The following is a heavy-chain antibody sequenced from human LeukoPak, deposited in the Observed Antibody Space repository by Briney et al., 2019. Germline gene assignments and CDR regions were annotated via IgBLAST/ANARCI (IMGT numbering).Heavy chain of an antibody. D-gene: IGHD6-6*01. Sequence: PSETLSLTCTVSGGSISSYYWSWIRQPPGKGLEWIGYIYYSGSTNYNPSLKSRVTLSVDTSKNQFSLKLSSVTAADTAVYYCARTYSSSVPFDYWGQGTLVTVSS. V-gene: IGHV4-59*01. CDR3: ARTYSSSVPFDY. CDR2: IYYSGST. CDR1: GGSISSYY. J-gene: IGHJ4*02.